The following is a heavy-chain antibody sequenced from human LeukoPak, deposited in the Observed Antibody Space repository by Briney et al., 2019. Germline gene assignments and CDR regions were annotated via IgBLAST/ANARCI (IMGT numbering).Heavy chain of an antibody. CDR3: AKEGFGVSRKVDN. CDR2: INTDGSST. J-gene: IGHJ4*02. Sequence: GGSLRLSCAASGFTFSSYWMHWVRQAPGKGLVWVSRINTDGSSTSYADSVKGRFTISRDNAKSTLYLQMNSLRAEDTAVYYCAKEGFGVSRKVDNWGQGTLVTVSS. V-gene: IGHV3-74*01. D-gene: IGHD3-3*01. CDR1: GFTFSSYW.